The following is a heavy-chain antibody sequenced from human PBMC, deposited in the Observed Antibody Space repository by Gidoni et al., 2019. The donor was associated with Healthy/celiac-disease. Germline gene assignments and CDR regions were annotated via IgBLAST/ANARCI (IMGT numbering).Heavy chain of an antibody. CDR3: ARDQLGMGDV. Sequence: QVQLVESGGGVVQPGRSLRLFCAASGFTFSSYAMHWVRQAPGKGLEWVAVISYDGSNKYYADSVKGRFTISRDNSKNTLYLQMNSLRAEDTAVYYCARDQLGMGDVWGQGTTVTVSS. V-gene: IGHV3-30-3*01. J-gene: IGHJ6*02. D-gene: IGHD7-27*01. CDR2: ISYDGSNK. CDR1: GFTFSSYA.